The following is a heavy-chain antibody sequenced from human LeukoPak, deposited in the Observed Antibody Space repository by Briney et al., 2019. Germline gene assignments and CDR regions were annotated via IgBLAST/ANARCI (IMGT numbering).Heavy chain of an antibody. J-gene: IGHJ5*02. CDR1: GDSISSGSYY. D-gene: IGHD1-26*01. V-gene: IGHV4-61*02. CDR2: IYGRGGS. Sequence: PSQTLSLTCTVSGDSISSGSYYWSWIRQPAGKGLEWIGRIYGRGGSNYNPSLKSRVTISIDKSKNQFSLKMNSVTAPDTAVYYCARAISGELGDWIDPWGQGTLVTVSS. CDR3: ARAISGELGDWIDP.